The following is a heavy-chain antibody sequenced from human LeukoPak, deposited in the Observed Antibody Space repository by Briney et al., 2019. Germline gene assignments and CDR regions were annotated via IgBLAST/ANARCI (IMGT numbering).Heavy chain of an antibody. D-gene: IGHD6-19*01. J-gene: IGHJ3*02. CDR1: GFTFSSYA. V-gene: IGHV3-64D*09. Sequence: GGSLRLSCSASGFTFSSYAMHWVRQAPGKGLEYVSAISSDGRSTYYADSVKGRFTISRDNSKNTLYLQMSSLRAEDTAVYYCVKFSWLGDAFDIWGQGTMVSVSS. CDR3: VKFSWLGDAFDI. CDR2: ISSDGRST.